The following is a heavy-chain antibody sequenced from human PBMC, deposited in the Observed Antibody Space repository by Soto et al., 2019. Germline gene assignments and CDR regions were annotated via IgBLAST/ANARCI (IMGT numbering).Heavy chain of an antibody. CDR1: GYTFTSYG. CDR3: ARIPTVTTFFAFDI. V-gene: IGHV1-18*04. Sequence: ASVKVSCKASGYTFTSYGISWVRQAHGQGLEWMGWISAYNGNTNYAQKLQGRVTMTTDTSTSTAYMELRSLRSDDTAVYYCARIPTVTTFFAFDIWGQGTMVTVSS. J-gene: IGHJ3*02. CDR2: ISAYNGNT. D-gene: IGHD4-17*01.